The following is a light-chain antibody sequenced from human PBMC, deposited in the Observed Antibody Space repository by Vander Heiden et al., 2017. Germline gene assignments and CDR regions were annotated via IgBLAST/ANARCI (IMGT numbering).Light chain of an antibody. J-gene: IGKJ5*01. CDR1: QSIDNF. CDR3: QQSYSSPRIT. V-gene: IGKV1-39*01. Sequence: DIQMTQSPSSLSASVGDRVTITCRASQSIDNFLNWYQQKPGKAPKLLIYAASKLESWVPSRFSGSGSVTHFSLTISSLQPEDSATYFCQQSYSSPRITFGLGTRLEIE. CDR2: AAS.